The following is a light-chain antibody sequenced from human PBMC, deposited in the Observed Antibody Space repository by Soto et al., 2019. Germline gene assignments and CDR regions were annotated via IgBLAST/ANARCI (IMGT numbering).Light chain of an antibody. J-gene: IGKJ5*01. V-gene: IGKV3-15*01. Sequence: EVVMTKSPATVSVSPGGGATLSCRAAQDVTTNFAWYQLKRGQPPRLLIYDISTRATGVPARFSGSGSGTEFTLTISGLQSEDFALYFCQPYNNWPFSFGQGTRLEI. CDR1: QDVTTN. CDR2: DIS. CDR3: QPYNNWPFS.